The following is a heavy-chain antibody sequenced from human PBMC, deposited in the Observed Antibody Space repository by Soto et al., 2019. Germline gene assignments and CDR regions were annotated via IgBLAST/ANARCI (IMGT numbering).Heavy chain of an antibody. CDR1: GGSISSGDYS. Sequence: SETLSLTCTVSGGSISSGDYSWSWVRQSPGKGMEWIGHIYNSGITYYNTSLKSRVVISIDTSRNQFSLRLNSLTAADRAVYFCARGVTVFGLVSRFWFDPWGQGTVVTVSS. CDR3: ARGVTVFGLVSRFWFDP. D-gene: IGHD3-3*01. J-gene: IGHJ5*02. CDR2: IYNSGIT. V-gene: IGHV4-30-4*01.